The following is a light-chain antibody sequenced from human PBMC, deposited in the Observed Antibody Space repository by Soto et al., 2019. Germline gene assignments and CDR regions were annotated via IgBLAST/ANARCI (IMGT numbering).Light chain of an antibody. CDR3: QQYGTSPFT. CDR1: QSVSSSS. CDR2: GAS. Sequence: EIVLTQSPGTLSLSPWDAATLSCRASQSVSSSSLAWYQQKLGQAPRLLVYGASSRATGIPDRFSGSGYGTDFTLTISGLEPEDFAVYHCQQYGTSPFTFGQGTRLEIK. J-gene: IGKJ5*01. V-gene: IGKV3-20*01.